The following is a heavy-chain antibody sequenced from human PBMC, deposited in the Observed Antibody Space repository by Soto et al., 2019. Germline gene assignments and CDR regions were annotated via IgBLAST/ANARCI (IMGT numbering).Heavy chain of an antibody. CDR2: ISYDGSNK. J-gene: IGHJ3*02. Sequence: QVQLVESGGGVVQPGRSLRLSCAASGFTFSSYGMHWVRQAPGKGLEWVAVISYDGSNKYYADSVKGRFTISRDNSKNTLYLQMNSLRAEDTAVYYCAKERALRYCSGVSCLMRADAFDIWGQGTMVTVSS. CDR1: GFTFSSYG. V-gene: IGHV3-30*18. D-gene: IGHD2-15*01. CDR3: AKERALRYCSGVSCLMRADAFDI.